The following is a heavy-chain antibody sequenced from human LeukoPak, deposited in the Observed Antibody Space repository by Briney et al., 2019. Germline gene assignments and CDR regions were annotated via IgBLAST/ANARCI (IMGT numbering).Heavy chain of an antibody. CDR2: ISSSGSAK. CDR1: GLTFSSYS. CDR3: ARDLRQWLGRDYYYGMDV. V-gene: IGHV3-48*04. Sequence: GGSLRLSCVVSGLTFSSYSMNWVRQAPGKGLEWLSYISSSGSAKYYADSVKGRFTISRDNAKNSLYLQMNSLRVEDTAVYYCARDLRQWLGRDYYYGMDVWGQGTTVTVSS. D-gene: IGHD6-19*01. J-gene: IGHJ6*02.